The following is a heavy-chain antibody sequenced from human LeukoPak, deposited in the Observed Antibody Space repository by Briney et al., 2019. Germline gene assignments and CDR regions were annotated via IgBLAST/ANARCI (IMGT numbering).Heavy chain of an antibody. J-gene: IGHJ4*02. CDR2: ISYDGSNK. Sequence: GGSLRLSCAASGFTFRNYAMLWVRQAPGKGLEWVAVISYDGSNKYYVDSVKGRFTVSRDNSKNTLYLQLKSLRAEDTAVYYCARDRRPYCGGDCYSYFDYWGQGTLVTVSS. V-gene: IGHV3-33*01. CDR3: ARDRRPYCGGDCYSYFDY. D-gene: IGHD2-21*02. CDR1: GFTFRNYA.